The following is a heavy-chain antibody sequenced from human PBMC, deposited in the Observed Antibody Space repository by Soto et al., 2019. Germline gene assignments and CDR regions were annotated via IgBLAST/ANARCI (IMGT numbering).Heavy chain of an antibody. CDR1: GYTFTSYG. CDR3: ARALYYHDNSGLAY. CDR2: INIYSGDA. Sequence: QVRLEQSGPEVKKTGASVKGSCKASGYTFTSYGISWVRQAPGQGLEWMGWINIYSGDANYAQSFQDRVTMTRDTSTNTVYMEMRTLSSVDTAVYYCARALYYHDNSGLAYWGQGTLVTVSS. D-gene: IGHD3-22*01. J-gene: IGHJ4*02. V-gene: IGHV1-18*01.